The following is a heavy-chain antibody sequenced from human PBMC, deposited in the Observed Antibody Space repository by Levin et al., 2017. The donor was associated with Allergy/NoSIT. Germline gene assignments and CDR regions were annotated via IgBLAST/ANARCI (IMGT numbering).Heavy chain of an antibody. CDR3: AKDSHWQVS. CDR1: GFTFSSSV. CDR2: ISDSGGST. Sequence: GGSLRLSCAASGFTFSSSVMIWVRQAPGKGLEWVSGISDSGGSTHYADSVKGRFTIFRDNSKNTLYLQMNSLRAEDTAVYYCAKDSHWQVSWGQGTLVTVSS. V-gene: IGHV3-23*01. J-gene: IGHJ5*02.